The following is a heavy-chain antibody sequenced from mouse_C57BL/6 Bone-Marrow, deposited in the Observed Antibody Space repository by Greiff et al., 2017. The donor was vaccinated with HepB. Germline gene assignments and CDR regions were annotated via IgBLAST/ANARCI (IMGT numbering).Heavy chain of an antibody. J-gene: IGHJ4*01. CDR1: GYTFTSYW. CDR3: ARRFYYAMDY. V-gene: IGHV1-61*01. CDR2: IYPSDSET. Sequence: QVQLKQPGAELVRPGSSVKLSCKASGYTFTSYWMDWVKQRPGQGLEWIGNIYPSDSETHYNEKFKDKATLTVNKSSSTAYMQLISLTSEDSAVYYCARRFYYAMDYWGQGTSFTVSS.